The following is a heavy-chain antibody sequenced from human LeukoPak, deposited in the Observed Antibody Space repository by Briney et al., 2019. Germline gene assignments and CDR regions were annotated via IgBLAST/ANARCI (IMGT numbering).Heavy chain of an antibody. Sequence: SVKVSCKASGYTFTGYYMHWVRQAPGQGLEWMGGIIPIFGTANYAQKFQGRVTITADESTSTAYMELSSLRSEDTAVYYCAREAAAAGHFDYWGQGTLVTVSS. CDR1: GYTFTGYY. D-gene: IGHD6-13*01. V-gene: IGHV1-69*13. CDR2: IIPIFGTA. CDR3: AREAAAAGHFDY. J-gene: IGHJ4*02.